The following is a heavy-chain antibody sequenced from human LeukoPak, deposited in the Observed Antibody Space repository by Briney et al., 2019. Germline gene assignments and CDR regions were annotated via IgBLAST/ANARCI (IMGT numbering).Heavy chain of an antibody. CDR2: ISYDGSNK. CDR3: AGDYYGDPDY. V-gene: IGHV3-30-3*01. Sequence: QPGGSLRLSCAASGFTFSSYAMHWVRQAPGKGLEWVAVISYDGSNKYYADSVKGRFTISRDNSKNTLYLQMNSLRAEDTAVYYCAGDYYGDPDYWGQGTLVTVSS. CDR1: GFTFSSYA. D-gene: IGHD4-17*01. J-gene: IGHJ4*02.